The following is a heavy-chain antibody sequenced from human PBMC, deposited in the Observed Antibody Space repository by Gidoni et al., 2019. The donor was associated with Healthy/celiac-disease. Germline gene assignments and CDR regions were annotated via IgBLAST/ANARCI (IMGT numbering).Heavy chain of an antibody. D-gene: IGHD4-17*01. CDR2: INPTGGST. CDR3: AKGWTTVTAVDY. CDR1: GFRFNISA. Sequence: EVQLFESGGGLVQGGGSLRLSCSASGFRFNISAMTWVRHAPGKGLEWVSAINPTGGSTYYADSVKGRFTISRDNSKNTLYLQMNSLRSEDTAVYYCAKGWTTVTAVDYWGQGTLVTVSS. V-gene: IGHV3-23*01. J-gene: IGHJ4*02.